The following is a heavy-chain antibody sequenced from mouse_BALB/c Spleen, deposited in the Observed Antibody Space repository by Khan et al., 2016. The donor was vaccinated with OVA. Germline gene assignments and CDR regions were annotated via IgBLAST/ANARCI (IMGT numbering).Heavy chain of an antibody. V-gene: IGHV1S132*01. J-gene: IGHJ3*01. D-gene: IGHD1-1*02. CDR3: ARGYVGNYEFVY. CDR2: IFPGTGTH. CDR1: GYTFPSYW. Sequence: QVQLQQSGAELVKPGASVKLSCKTSGYTFPSYWIQWVKQRPGQGLGWIGQIFPGTGTHHYNENFKDKATLTVDQSSSSAYMQLPSLTSEASAVDCGARGYVGNYEFVYWGQGTLVTVSP.